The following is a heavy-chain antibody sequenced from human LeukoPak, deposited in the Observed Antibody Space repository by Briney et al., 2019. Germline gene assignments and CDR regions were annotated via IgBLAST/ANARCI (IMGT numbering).Heavy chain of an antibody. J-gene: IGHJ3*02. CDR3: ARDVGSYYAFDI. V-gene: IGHV4-30-2*05. D-gene: IGHD1-26*01. CDR1: GGSISSGGYS. CDR2: IYHSGST. Sequence: SETLSLTCAVSGGSISSGGYSWSWIRQPPGKGLEWIGYIYHSGSTYYNPSLKSRVTISVDTSKNQFSLKLSSVTAADTAVYYCARDVGSYYAFDIWGQGTMVTVSS.